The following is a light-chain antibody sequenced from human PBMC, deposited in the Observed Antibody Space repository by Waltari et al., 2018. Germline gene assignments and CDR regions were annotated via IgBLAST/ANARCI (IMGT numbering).Light chain of an antibody. V-gene: IGLV1-40*01. J-gene: IGLJ3*02. CDR2: GNN. Sequence: QSVLTQPPSVSGAPGQRVTISCTGSSSNIGAGYDVHWYQHLPGTAPKLLIHGNNNLPSGVPDRFSGSRSGTSASLAITGLQAEDEADYYCQSYDSSLSGWVFGGGTKLTVL. CDR3: QSYDSSLSGWV. CDR1: SSNIGAGYD.